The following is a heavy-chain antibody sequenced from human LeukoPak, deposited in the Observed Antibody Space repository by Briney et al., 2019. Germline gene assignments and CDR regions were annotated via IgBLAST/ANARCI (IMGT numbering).Heavy chain of an antibody. CDR1: GFTFDDYA. J-gene: IGHJ6*03. CDR3: ARDLLGYNYYYMDV. D-gene: IGHD3-16*02. Sequence: GGSLRLSCAASGFTFDDYAMHWVRQAPGKGLEWVSGISSSDSYIYYADSVKGRFTISRDNAKNSLFLQMNSLRAEDTAVYYCARDLLGYNYYYMDVWGKGTTVTVSS. V-gene: IGHV3-21*01. CDR2: ISSSDSYI.